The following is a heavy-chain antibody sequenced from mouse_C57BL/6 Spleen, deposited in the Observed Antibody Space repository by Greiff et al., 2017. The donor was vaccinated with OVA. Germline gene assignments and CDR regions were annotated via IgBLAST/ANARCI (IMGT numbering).Heavy chain of an antibody. V-gene: IGHV1-52*01. Sequence: QVQLQQPGAELVRPGSSVKLSCKASGYTFTSYWMHWVKQRPIQGLEWIGNIDPSDSETHSNQKFKDKATLTVDKSSSTAYMQLSSLTSEDSAVYYCARVEGYFDVWGTGTTVTVSS. CDR1: GYTFTSYW. CDR2: IDPSDSET. J-gene: IGHJ1*03. CDR3: ARVEGYFDV.